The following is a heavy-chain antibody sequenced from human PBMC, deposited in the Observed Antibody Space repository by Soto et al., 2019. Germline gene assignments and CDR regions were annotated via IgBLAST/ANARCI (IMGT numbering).Heavy chain of an antibody. CDR2: IYYRGST. V-gene: IGHV4-30-4*01. CDR3: ARTTVTTSGAEINDY. CDR1: GGSISSGDYY. J-gene: IGHJ4*02. D-gene: IGHD4-17*01. Sequence: QVQLQESGPGLVKPSQTLSLTCTVSGGSISSGDYYWGWIRQPPGKGLEWIGYIYYRGSTYHNPSLKSRVTISVDTSKHQFSLKLSSVTAADTAVYYCARTTVTTSGAEINDYWGQGTLVTVSS.